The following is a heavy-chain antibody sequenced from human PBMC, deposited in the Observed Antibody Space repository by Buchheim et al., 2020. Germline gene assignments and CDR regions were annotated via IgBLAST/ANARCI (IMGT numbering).Heavy chain of an antibody. J-gene: IGHJ4*02. Sequence: QVQLQESGPGLVKPSETLSLTCTVSGGSISSYYWSWIRQPPGKGLEWFGYIYYSGSTNYNPSLKIRVPISVDTSKNQFSLKLSSVTAADTAVYYCARDPSAGLWGQGTL. CDR1: GGSISSYY. V-gene: IGHV4-59*01. CDR2: IYYSGST. CDR3: ARDPSAGL.